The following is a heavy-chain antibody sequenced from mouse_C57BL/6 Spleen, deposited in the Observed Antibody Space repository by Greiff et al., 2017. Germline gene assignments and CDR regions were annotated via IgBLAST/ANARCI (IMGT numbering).Heavy chain of an antibody. Sequence: QVQLKESGPELVKPGASVKISCKASGYAFSSSWMNWVKQRPGKGLEWIGRIYPGDGDTNYNGKFKGKATLTADKSSSTAYMKLSSLTSEDSAVYCCANEIYYDYVDYWGQGTTLTVSS. CDR1: GYAFSSSW. V-gene: IGHV1-82*01. CDR2: IYPGDGDT. D-gene: IGHD2-4*01. J-gene: IGHJ2*01. CDR3: ANEIYYDYVDY.